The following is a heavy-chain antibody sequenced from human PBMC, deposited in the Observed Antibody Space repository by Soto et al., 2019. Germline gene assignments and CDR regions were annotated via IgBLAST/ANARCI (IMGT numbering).Heavy chain of an antibody. CDR3: AKEIGIGYYGSGSYCNDY. J-gene: IGHJ4*02. CDR2: ISYDGSNK. CDR1: GFTFSSYG. V-gene: IGHV3-30*18. D-gene: IGHD3-10*01. Sequence: GGSLRLSCAASGFTFSSYGMHWVRQAPGKGLEWVAVISYDGSNKYYADSVKGRFNISRDNSKNTLYLQMNSLRAEDTAVYYWAKEIGIGYYGSGSYCNDYWGQGTLVTVSS.